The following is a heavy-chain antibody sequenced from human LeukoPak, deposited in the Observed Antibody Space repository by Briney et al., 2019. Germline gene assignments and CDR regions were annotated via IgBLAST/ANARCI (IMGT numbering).Heavy chain of an antibody. D-gene: IGHD2-8*01. V-gene: IGHV4-59*01. Sequence: PSETLSLTCTVSGGSISSYYWSWIRQPPGKGLEWIGYIYYSGSTNYNPSLKSRVTISVDTSKNQFSLKLSSVTAADTAVYYCARDSANQDAFDIWGQGTMVTVSS. J-gene: IGHJ3*02. CDR2: IYYSGST. CDR3: ARDSANQDAFDI. CDR1: GGSISSYY.